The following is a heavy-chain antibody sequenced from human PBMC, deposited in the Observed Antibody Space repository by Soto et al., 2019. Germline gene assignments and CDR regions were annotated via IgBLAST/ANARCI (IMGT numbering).Heavy chain of an antibody. CDR1: GGTFSSYA. Sequence: SVKVSCKASGGTFSSYAISWVRQAPGQGLEWMGGIIPIFGTANYAQKFQGRVTITADESTSTAYMELSSLRSEDTAVYYCARDGTSGSYHRYFDYWGQGTLVTVSS. V-gene: IGHV1-69*13. J-gene: IGHJ4*02. CDR2: IIPIFGTA. CDR3: ARDGTSGSYHRYFDY. D-gene: IGHD1-26*01.